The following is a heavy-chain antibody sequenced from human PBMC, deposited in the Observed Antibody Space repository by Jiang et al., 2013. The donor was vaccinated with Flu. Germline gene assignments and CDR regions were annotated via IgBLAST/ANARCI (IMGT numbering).Heavy chain of an antibody. V-gene: IGHV7-4-1*02. J-gene: IGHJ2*01. D-gene: IGHD3-16*02. Sequence: QSGSELKKPGASVKVSCKASGYTFTSYAMNWVRQAPGQGLEWMGWINTNTGNPTYAQGFTGRFVFSLDTSVSTAYLQISSLKAEDTAVYYCARAPWDRLHLGELSYDWYFDLWGRGTLVTVSS. CDR2: INTNTGNP. CDR1: GYTFTSYA. CDR3: ARAPWDRLHLGELSYDWYFDL.